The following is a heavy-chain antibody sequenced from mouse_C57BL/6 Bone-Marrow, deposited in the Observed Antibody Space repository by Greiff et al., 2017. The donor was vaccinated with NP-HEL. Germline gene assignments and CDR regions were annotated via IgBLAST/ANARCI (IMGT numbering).Heavy chain of an antibody. Sequence: QVQLQQSGPELARPWASVKISCQAFYTFSRRVHFAIRDTNSWMQWVKQRPGQGLEWIGAIYPGNGDTSYNQKFKGKATLTADKSSSTAYMQLSSLTSEDSAVYYCATAQATFYAMDYWGQGTSVTVSS. D-gene: IGHD3-2*02. CDR1: YTFSRRVH. CDR3: SEDSAVYYCATAQATFYAMDY. CDR2: GQGLEWIG. J-gene: IGHJ4*01. V-gene: IGHV1-87*01.